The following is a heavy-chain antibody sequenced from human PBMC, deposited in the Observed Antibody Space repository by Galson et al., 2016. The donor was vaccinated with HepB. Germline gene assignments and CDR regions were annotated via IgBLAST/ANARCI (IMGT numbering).Heavy chain of an antibody. V-gene: IGHV3-23*01. J-gene: IGHJ5*01. Sequence: SLRLSCAASGFSFSNYAMTWVRQAPGQGLQWVSAISGSGGSTYYADSVKGRFAISRDNSGNTLYLQMNSLRVDDTAIYYCAKAATTIFRYDWFDSWGPGALVTVSA. D-gene: IGHD3-3*01. CDR1: GFSFSNYA. CDR3: AKAATTIFRYDWFDS. CDR2: ISGSGGST.